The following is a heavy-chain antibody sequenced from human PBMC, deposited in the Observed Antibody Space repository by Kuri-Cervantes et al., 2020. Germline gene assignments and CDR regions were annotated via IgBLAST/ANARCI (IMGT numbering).Heavy chain of an antibody. Sequence: GGSLRLSCVASGFTVSSNYMSWVRQGPGKGLEWVSVIYSGGSTYYADSVKGRFTISRDNSKSTLYLQMNSLRAEDTAVYYCARWHYYDPPRCFDPWGQGTLVTVSS. CDR3: ARWHYYDPPRCFDP. CDR2: IYSGGST. V-gene: IGHV3-53*01. J-gene: IGHJ5*02. CDR1: GFTVSSNY. D-gene: IGHD3-22*01.